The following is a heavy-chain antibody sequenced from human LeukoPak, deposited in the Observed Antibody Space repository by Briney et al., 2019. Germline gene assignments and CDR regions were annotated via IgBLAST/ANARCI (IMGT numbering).Heavy chain of an antibody. CDR2: INHSGST. CDR3: ARGGGFHRDRAFDI. J-gene: IGHJ3*02. Sequence: PSETLSLTCAVYGGSFSGYYWSWIRQPPGKGLEWIGEINHSGSTNYNPSLKSRVTISVDTSKNQFSLKLSSVTAADTAVYYCARGGGFHRDRAFDIWGQGTMVTVSS. CDR1: GGSFSGYY. V-gene: IGHV4-34*01. D-gene: IGHD5-12*01.